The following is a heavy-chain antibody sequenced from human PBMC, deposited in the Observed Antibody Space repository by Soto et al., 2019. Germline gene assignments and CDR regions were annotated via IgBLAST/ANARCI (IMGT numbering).Heavy chain of an antibody. J-gene: IGHJ4*02. CDR1: GYTFTSYG. V-gene: IGHV1-18*04. D-gene: IGHD6-19*01. Sequence: ASVKVSCKASGYTFTSYGISWVRQAPGQGLEWMGWISAYNGNTNYAQKLQGRVTMTTDTSTSTAYMELRSLRSDDTAVYYCAEQVSSGWYFDYWGQGTLVTVSS. CDR3: AEQVSSGWYFDY. CDR2: ISAYNGNT.